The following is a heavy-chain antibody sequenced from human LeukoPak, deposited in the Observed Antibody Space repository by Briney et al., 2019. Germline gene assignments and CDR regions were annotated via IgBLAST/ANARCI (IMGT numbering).Heavy chain of an antibody. J-gene: IGHJ4*02. CDR2: INPNSGGT. Sequence: ASVKVSCKASGYTFTDYYMHWVRQAPEQGLEWMGWINPNSGGTNYAQNFQGRVTMTRDTSISTAHMELSRLRSDDTAMYYCARVIAAASTRLDYWGQGTLVTVSS. V-gene: IGHV1-2*02. CDR1: GYTFTDYY. CDR3: ARVIAAASTRLDY. D-gene: IGHD6-13*01.